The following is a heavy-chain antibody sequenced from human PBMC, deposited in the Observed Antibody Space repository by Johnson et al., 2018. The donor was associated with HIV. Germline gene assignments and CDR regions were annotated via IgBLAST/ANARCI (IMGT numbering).Heavy chain of an antibody. CDR2: INSDGSST. CDR3: AKGLVAAALRWGGAFDI. CDR1: GFTFSSYW. D-gene: IGHD2-2*01. Sequence: VQLVESGGGLVQPGGSLRLSCAASGFTFSSYWMHWVRQAPGKGLVWVSRINSDGSSTSYADSVKGRFTISRYNAKNTLYLQMNTLRAEDTAVYYCAKGLVAAALRWGGAFDIWGQGTMVTVSS. V-gene: IGHV3-74*02. J-gene: IGHJ3*02.